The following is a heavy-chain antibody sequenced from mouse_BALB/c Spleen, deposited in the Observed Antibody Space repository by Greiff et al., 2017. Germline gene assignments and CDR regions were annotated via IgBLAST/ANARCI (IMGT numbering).Heavy chain of an antibody. V-gene: IGHV5-6*02. J-gene: IGHJ4*01. CDR1: GFTFSSYG. CDR3: AITTVYYAMDY. D-gene: IGHD1-1*01. Sequence: EVMLVESGGDLVKPGGSLKLSCAASGFTFSSYGMSWVRQTPDKRLEWVATISSGGSYTYYPDSVKGRFTISRDNAKNTLYLQMSSLKSEDTAMYYCAITTVYYAMDYWGQGTSVTVSS. CDR2: ISSGGSYT.